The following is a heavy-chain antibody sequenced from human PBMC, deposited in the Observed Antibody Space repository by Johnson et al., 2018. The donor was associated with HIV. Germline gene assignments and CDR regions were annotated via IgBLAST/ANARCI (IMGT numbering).Heavy chain of an antibody. CDR2: IYSGGST. D-gene: IGHD6-19*01. Sequence: EVQLVESGGGLVQPGGSLRLSCAASGFTVSSNYMSWVRQAPGKGLEWVSVIYSGGSTYYADSVKGRFTISRDNSNNTLYVEMNSLRAEDTAVYYCARERVGGWEDAFDIWGQGTMVIVSS. CDR1: GFTVSSNY. J-gene: IGHJ3*02. V-gene: IGHV3-66*02. CDR3: ARERVGGWEDAFDI.